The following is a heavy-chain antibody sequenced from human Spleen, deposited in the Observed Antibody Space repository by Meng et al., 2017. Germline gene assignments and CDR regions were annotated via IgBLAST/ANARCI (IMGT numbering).Heavy chain of an antibody. CDR1: GFTFSNYA. Sequence: QVQLVESGGGVVQPGRSLRLSCAASGFTFSNYAMHWVRQAPGKGLEWVAVTSFDGSITYTADSVKDRFNISRDTSKNTLYLQMNSLRADDTAVYYCARWNGNTAYDYWGQGTLVTVSS. J-gene: IGHJ4*02. CDR3: ARWNGNTAYDY. CDR2: TSFDGSIT. D-gene: IGHD1/OR15-1a*01. V-gene: IGHV3-30-3*01.